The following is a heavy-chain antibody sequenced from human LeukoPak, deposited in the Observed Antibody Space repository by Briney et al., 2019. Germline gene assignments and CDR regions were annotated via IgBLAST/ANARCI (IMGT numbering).Heavy chain of an antibody. V-gene: IGHV4-61*05. D-gene: IGHD6-13*01. CDR1: GGSISSSSYY. CDR2: IYYSGSA. Sequence: SETLSLTCTVSGGSISSSSYYWGWIRQPPGKGLEWIGYIYYSGSANYNPSLKSRVTISVDTSKNQFSLKLSSVTAADTAVYYCARGRWPSHFDYWGQGTLVTVSS. CDR3: ARGRWPSHFDY. J-gene: IGHJ4*02.